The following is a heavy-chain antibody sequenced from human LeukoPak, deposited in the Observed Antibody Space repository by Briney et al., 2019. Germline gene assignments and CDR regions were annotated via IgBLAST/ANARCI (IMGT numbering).Heavy chain of an antibody. D-gene: IGHD3-22*01. CDR3: ARGRATEDYYDSSGYYYVPFDY. J-gene: IGHJ4*02. CDR2: IIPIFGTA. Sequence: SVKVSCKASGYTFTGYYMHWVRQAPGQGLEWMGGIIPIFGTANYAQKFQGRVTITADKSTSTAYMELSSLRSEDTAVYYCARGRATEDYYDSSGYYYVPFDYWGQGTLVTVSS. CDR1: GYTFTGYY. V-gene: IGHV1-69*06.